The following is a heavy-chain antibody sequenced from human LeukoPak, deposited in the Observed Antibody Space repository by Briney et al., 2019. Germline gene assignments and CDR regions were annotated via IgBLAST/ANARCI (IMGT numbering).Heavy chain of an antibody. Sequence: ASVKVSCKASGYTFTSYGISWVRPAPGQGLEWMGWISAYNGNTNYAQKLQGRVTMTTDTSTSTAYMELRSLRSDDTAVYYCARDLGFVTMIVTDAFDIWGQGTMVTVSS. J-gene: IGHJ3*02. D-gene: IGHD3-22*01. CDR3: ARDLGFVTMIVTDAFDI. CDR1: GYTFTSYG. V-gene: IGHV1-18*01. CDR2: ISAYNGNT.